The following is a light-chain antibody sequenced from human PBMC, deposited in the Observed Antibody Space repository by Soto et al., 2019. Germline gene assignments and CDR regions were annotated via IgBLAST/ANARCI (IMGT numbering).Light chain of an antibody. Sequence: EIVLTQSPGTLSLSPGERATISCRASQSVTSSYLAWYQQKPCQAPRLLIYGASSRATGIPDRFSGSGSGTDFPLAISRLEPEDFAVYSCQQYGSSPYTFGQGTKLEIK. CDR1: QSVTSSY. J-gene: IGKJ2*01. CDR3: QQYGSSPYT. V-gene: IGKV3-20*01. CDR2: GAS.